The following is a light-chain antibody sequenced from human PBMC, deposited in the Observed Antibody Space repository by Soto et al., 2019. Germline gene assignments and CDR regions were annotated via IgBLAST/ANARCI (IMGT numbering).Light chain of an antibody. CDR3: QQYNDWPLLT. CDR2: GAS. CDR1: QSVSGS. Sequence: EIVMTQSPATLSVSPGERATLSCRASQSVSGSLAWYQQKPGQAPRLLIYGASTRATGIPARFSGSGSGTEFTLIIRSLQSEDFATYYCQQYNDWPLLTFGGGTKVEIK. J-gene: IGKJ4*01. V-gene: IGKV3-15*01.